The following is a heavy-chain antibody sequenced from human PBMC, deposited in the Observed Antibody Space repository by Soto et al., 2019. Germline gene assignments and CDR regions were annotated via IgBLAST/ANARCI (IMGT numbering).Heavy chain of an antibody. CDR3: ARTYSSSWEPMTYYFDY. J-gene: IGHJ4*02. V-gene: IGHV4-59*01. CDR2: IYYSGST. Sequence: PSETLSLTCTVSGGSISSYYWSWIRQPPGKGLEWIGYIYYSGSTNYNPSLKSRVTISVDTSKNQFSLKLSSVTAADTAVYYCARTYSSSWEPMTYYFDYWGQGTLVTVPQ. CDR1: GGSISSYY. D-gene: IGHD6-13*01.